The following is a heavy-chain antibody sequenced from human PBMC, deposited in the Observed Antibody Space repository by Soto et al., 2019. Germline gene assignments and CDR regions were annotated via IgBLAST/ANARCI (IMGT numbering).Heavy chain of an antibody. V-gene: IGHV6-1*01. CDR1: GVTLCTNSAS. D-gene: IGHD1-26*01. CDR3: ARDRGGSYGDWFDT. Sequence: QTFSLTCAISGVTLCTNSASWTCIMRSPSRGLEWFGRTYYRSKWYNDYAIYVKTQITITPDTSKNQFSLQLNSVTPEDTAVYFSARDRGGSYGDWFDTWGQGTLVTVSS. J-gene: IGHJ5*02. CDR2: TYYRSKWYN.